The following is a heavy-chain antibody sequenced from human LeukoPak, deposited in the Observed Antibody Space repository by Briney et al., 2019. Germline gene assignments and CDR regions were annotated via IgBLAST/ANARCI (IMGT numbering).Heavy chain of an antibody. J-gene: IGHJ3*02. D-gene: IGHD1-26*01. CDR2: IYSNGNT. V-gene: IGHV4-4*07. CDR1: GGSISSYY. Sequence: SETLSLTCTVSGGSISSYYWTWIRQPAGKGLEWIGRIYSNGNTNYNPSLNSRVTMSVDTSKNQFSLKLNSVTAADTAVYYCARERELRRGDVFDIGGKGKRVTVSS. CDR3: ARERELRRGDVFDI.